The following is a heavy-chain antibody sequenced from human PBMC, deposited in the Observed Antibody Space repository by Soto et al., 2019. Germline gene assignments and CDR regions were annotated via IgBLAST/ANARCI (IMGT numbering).Heavy chain of an antibody. CDR1: GYTFTGYY. J-gene: IGHJ4*02. V-gene: IGHV1-2*04. CDR2: INPNRGGT. CDR3: ARDLKGCSGGSCYLFDY. D-gene: IGHD2-15*01. Sequence: GASVKVSCKSSGYTFTGYYMHWVRQAPGQGLEWMGWINPNRGGTNYAQKFQGWVTMTRDTSISTAYMELSRLRSDDTAVYYCARDLKGCSGGSCYLFDYWGQGTLVTVAS.